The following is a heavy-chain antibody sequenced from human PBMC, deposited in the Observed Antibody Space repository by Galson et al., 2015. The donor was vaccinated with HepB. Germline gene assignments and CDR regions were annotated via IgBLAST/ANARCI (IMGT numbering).Heavy chain of an antibody. CDR1: GYTFTSYG. Sequence: SVKVSCKASGYTFTSYGISWVRQAHGQGLEWMGWISAYNGNTNYAQKLQGRVTMTTDTSTSTAYMELRSLRSDDTAVYYCARDQGTTVVTHWAWFDPWGQGTLVTVSS. D-gene: IGHD4-23*01. J-gene: IGHJ5*02. CDR3: ARDQGTTVVTHWAWFDP. CDR2: ISAYNGNT. V-gene: IGHV1-18*01.